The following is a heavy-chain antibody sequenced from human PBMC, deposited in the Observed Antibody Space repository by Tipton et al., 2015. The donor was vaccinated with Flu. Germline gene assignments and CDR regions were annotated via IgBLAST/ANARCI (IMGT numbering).Heavy chain of an antibody. CDR1: GGSIGSSSYY. V-gene: IGHV4-61*09. D-gene: IGHD4-17*01. J-gene: IGHJ5*02. CDR3: ARDYGDLNWFDP. Sequence: TLSLTCTVSGGSIGSSSYYWIWIRQPAGKGLEWIGQIYTSGSTKYNPSLKSRVTMSLDTSKNQFSLKMSSVTAADTAMYYCARDYGDLNWFDPWGQGTLVTVSS. CDR2: IYTSGST.